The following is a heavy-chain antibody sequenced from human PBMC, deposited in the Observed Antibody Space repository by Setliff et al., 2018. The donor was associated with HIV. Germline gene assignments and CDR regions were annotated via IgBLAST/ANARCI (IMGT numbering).Heavy chain of an antibody. CDR1: GGSISSYY. D-gene: IGHD3-22*01. V-gene: IGHV4-4*08. J-gene: IGHJ4*02. CDR3: ARDDDKLFDY. CDR2: IYIGST. Sequence: SETLSLTCTVSGGSISSYYWSWIRQPPGKGLEWIGHIYIGSTNYNPSLKSRVTISADTSKNQFSLKLSSVTAADTAVYYCARDDDKLFDYWGQGALVTVSS.